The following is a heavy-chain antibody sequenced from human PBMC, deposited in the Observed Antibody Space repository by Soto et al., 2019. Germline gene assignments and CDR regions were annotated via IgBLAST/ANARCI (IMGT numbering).Heavy chain of an antibody. CDR1: GFTFSSYA. V-gene: IGHV3-30-3*01. CDR3: ARVRSPYYGETDY. CDR2: ISYDGSNK. D-gene: IGHD4-17*01. Sequence: GGSLRLSCAASGFTFSSYAMHWVRQAPGKGLEWVAVISYDGSNKYYADSVKGRFTISRDNSKNTLYLQMNSLRAEDTAVYYCARVRSPYYGETDYWGQGTLVTVSS. J-gene: IGHJ4*02.